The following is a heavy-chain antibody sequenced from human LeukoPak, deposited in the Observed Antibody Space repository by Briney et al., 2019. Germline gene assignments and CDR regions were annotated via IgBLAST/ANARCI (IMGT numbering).Heavy chain of an antibody. D-gene: IGHD2-2*02. V-gene: IGHV3-23*01. CDR1: GFTFSSYA. CDR3: AKDTGYCSSTSCYKDWFDP. Sequence: GGSLRLSCAASGFTFSSYAMSWVRQAPGKGLKWVSAISGSGGSTYYADSVKGRFTISRDNSKNTLYLQMNSLRAEDTAVYYCAKDTGYCSSTSCYKDWFDPWGQGTLVTVSS. J-gene: IGHJ5*02. CDR2: ISGSGGST.